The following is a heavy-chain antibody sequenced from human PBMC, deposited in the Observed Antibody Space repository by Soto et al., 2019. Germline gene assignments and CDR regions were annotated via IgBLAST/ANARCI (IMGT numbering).Heavy chain of an antibody. CDR3: VRGTSNWYGIDY. J-gene: IGHJ4*02. Sequence: EVQLVESGGGLVQPGGSLRLSCAVSGFTFSRYWMHWVRQAPGKGLLWVSRINIEGSTTNYADSVEGRFTISRDNAKNTLYLQMNNLRGEDTAEYYCVRGTSNWYGIDYWGQGTFVTVSS. D-gene: IGHD6-13*01. CDR1: GFTFSRYW. CDR2: INIEGSTT. V-gene: IGHV3-74*01.